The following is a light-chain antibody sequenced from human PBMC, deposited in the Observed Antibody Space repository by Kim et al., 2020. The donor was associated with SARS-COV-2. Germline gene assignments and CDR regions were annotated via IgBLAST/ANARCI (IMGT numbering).Light chain of an antibody. CDR2: DND. CDR3: AAWDDSFNGWV. CDR1: RSNIGSNT. J-gene: IGLJ3*02. Sequence: GHRVTISCPGSRSNIGSNTVNWYQQFPGKAPTLLIFDNDHRPSGVPDRFSGSKSGTSASLAISGLQSDDEADYYCAAWDDSFNGWVFGGGTKVTVL. V-gene: IGLV1-44*01.